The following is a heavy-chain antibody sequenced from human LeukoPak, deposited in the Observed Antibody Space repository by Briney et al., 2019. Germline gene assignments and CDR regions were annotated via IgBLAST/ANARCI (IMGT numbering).Heavy chain of an antibody. V-gene: IGHV4-31*03. D-gene: IGHD6-6*01. Sequence: PSEAPSLTRSVSGDSISIRTYYWTWIRQHPEKGLEWIGYIWNSGSTNYNPALKTRATISVDTSKNQFSLKLTSVTAADTAIYYCARDVSSMFPNWFDPCGQGILVIVSS. CDR2: IWNSGST. CDR3: ARDVSSMFPNWFDP. J-gene: IGHJ5*02. CDR1: GDSISIRTYY.